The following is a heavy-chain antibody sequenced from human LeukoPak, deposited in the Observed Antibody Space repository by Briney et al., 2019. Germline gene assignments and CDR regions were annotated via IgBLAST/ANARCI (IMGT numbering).Heavy chain of an antibody. J-gene: IGHJ4*02. CDR1: GGSISNYY. D-gene: IGHD3-10*01. CDR3: SRGGYGSGSYYGY. CDR2: IYYSGSA. V-gene: IGHV4-59*01. Sequence: SETLSLTCTVSGGSISNYYWSWIRQPPGKGLEWIGYIYYSGSANYNPSLKSRVTISLDTSKDQFSLKLTSVTAADTAVYYCSRGGYGSGSYYGYWGQGTLVTVSS.